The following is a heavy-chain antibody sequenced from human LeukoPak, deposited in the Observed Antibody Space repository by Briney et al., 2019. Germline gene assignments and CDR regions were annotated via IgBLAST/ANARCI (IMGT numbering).Heavy chain of an antibody. J-gene: IGHJ4*02. CDR3: TRRGYYDSSGYDY. D-gene: IGHD3-22*01. CDR1: GFTFSSYE. Sequence: PGGSLRLSCAASGFTFSSYEMNWVRQAPGKGLEWVGRIRSKANSYATAYAASVKGRFTISRDDSKNTAYLQMNSLKTEDTAVYYCTRRGYYDSSGYDYWGQGTLVTVSS. V-gene: IGHV3-73*01. CDR2: IRSKANSYAT.